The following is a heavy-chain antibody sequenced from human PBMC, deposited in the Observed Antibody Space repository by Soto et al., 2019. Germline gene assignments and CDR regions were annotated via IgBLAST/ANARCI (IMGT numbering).Heavy chain of an antibody. CDR2: INPGNGNT. CDR3: ARVGGVATSAAGTS. Sequence: SVKVSCKASGYTFTNYAMHWVRQAPGQRLEWMGWINPGNGNTKYSQKFQGRVTITRDTSASTAYMELSSLTSEDTAVYYCARVGGVATSAAGTSWGQGTLVTVSS. J-gene: IGHJ4*02. D-gene: IGHD6-13*01. V-gene: IGHV1-3*01. CDR1: GYTFTNYA.